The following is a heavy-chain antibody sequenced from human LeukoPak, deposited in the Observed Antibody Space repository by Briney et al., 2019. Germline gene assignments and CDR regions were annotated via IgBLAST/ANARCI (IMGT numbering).Heavy chain of an antibody. CDR3: GKIRGELYFDL. CDR1: GFIFSSYW. Sequence: PGGSLRLSCAASGFIFSSYWMTWVRQAPGKGLEWVANIKQTGSENSYVDSVKGRFTISRDNAKNSLYLQINSLRAEDTAVYYWGKIRGELYFDLLGQGNLVTVS. J-gene: IGHJ4*02. D-gene: IGHD1-7*01. V-gene: IGHV3-7*01. CDR2: IKQTGSEN.